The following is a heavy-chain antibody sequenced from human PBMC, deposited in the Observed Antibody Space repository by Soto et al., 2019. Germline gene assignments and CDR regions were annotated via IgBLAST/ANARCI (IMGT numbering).Heavy chain of an antibody. D-gene: IGHD5-12*01. Sequence: QVQLVQSGAEEKKPGASVKVSCKASGYTFTNYAMHLVRQAPGQRPGWMGWINADNGNTKYSQKFQARVTITRDTSASTAYMELSSLGSEETAVYYCAGVSGYYLPDYWGQGTLVTVSS. CDR1: GYTFTNYA. CDR3: AGVSGYYLPDY. CDR2: INADNGNT. J-gene: IGHJ4*02. V-gene: IGHV1-3*05.